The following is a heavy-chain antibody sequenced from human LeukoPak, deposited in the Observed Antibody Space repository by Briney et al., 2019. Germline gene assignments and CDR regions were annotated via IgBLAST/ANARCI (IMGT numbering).Heavy chain of an antibody. Sequence: PGESLKISCQGSGYSFTSYWITWVRQMPGKGLEWMGMIAPTDSYTNYSPSFQGHVTISVDKSISTAYLQWSSLKASDTAMYSCASGSGTYSPDYWGQGTLVTVSS. D-gene: IGHD3-10*01. J-gene: IGHJ4*02. CDR1: GYSFTSYW. CDR3: ASGSGTYSPDY. CDR2: IAPTDSYT. V-gene: IGHV5-10-1*01.